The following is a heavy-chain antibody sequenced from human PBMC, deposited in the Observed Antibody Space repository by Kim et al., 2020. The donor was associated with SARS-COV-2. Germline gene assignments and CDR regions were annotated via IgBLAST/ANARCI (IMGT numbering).Heavy chain of an antibody. D-gene: IGHD3-16*01. J-gene: IGHJ4*01. V-gene: IGHV4-59*08. CDR1: GDSITRYY. Sequence: SETLSLTCTVSGDSITRYYWSWSRQPPGKGLDLIWCIDVTASGYYYPSLISRVTISVYASKTQFSLKLRSVTAAATALSFCACLIGGGYSCHFCSYF. CDR2: IDVTASG. CDR3: ACLIGGGYSCHFCSYF.